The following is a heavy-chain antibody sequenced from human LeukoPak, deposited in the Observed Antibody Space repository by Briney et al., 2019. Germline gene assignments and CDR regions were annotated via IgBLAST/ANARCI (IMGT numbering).Heavy chain of an antibody. CDR3: ANDGAYYDSSTDAFDI. J-gene: IGHJ3*02. CDR1: GFTFSSYW. Sequence: GGSLRLSCAASGFTFSSYWMSWVRQAPGKGLEWVAVISYDGSNKYYADSVKGRFTISRDNSKNTLYLQMNSLRAEDTAVYYCANDGAYYDSSTDAFDIWGQGTMVTVSS. CDR2: ISYDGSNK. V-gene: IGHV3-30*18. D-gene: IGHD3-22*01.